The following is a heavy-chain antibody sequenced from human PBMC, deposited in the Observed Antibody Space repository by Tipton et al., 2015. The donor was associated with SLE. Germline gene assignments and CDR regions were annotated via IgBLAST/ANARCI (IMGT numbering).Heavy chain of an antibody. D-gene: IGHD3-16*01. V-gene: IGHV4-34*01. CDR3: ARGLVGGGGFDY. CDR1: GFTFSNAW. CDR2: INHSGST. J-gene: IGHJ4*02. Sequence: LRLSCAASGFTFSNAWMSWVRQAPGKGLEWIGEINHSGSTNYNPSLKSRVTISVDTSKNQFSLKLSSVTAADTAVYYCARGLVGGGGFDYWGQGTLVTVSS.